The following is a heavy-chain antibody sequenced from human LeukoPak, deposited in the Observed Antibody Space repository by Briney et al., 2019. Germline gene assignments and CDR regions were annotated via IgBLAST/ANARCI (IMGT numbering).Heavy chain of an antibody. D-gene: IGHD3-10*01. Sequence: SVKVSCKASGYTFTSYYMHWVRQAPGQGLEWMGWINPKSGGTNYAQKFLGRVTMTRDKSIRTAYMELSRLTSDDTAVYYCARNIWFGESADAFDIWGQGTMVTVSS. CDR1: GYTFTSYY. CDR3: ARNIWFGESADAFDI. J-gene: IGHJ3*02. V-gene: IGHV1-2*02. CDR2: INPKSGGT.